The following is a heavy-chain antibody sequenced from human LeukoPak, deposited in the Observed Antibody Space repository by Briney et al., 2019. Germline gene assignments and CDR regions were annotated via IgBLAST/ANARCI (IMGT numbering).Heavy chain of an antibody. CDR2: IYYSGST. V-gene: IGHV4-59*01. Sequence: SETLSLTCTVSGGSISSYYWSWIRQPPGKGLEWIGYIYYSGSTNYNPSLKSRVTISVDTSKNQFSLKLSSVTAADTAVYYCARGGRWLQIGNDYWGQGTLVTVSS. J-gene: IGHJ4*02. D-gene: IGHD5-24*01. CDR3: ARGGRWLQIGNDY. CDR1: GGSISSYY.